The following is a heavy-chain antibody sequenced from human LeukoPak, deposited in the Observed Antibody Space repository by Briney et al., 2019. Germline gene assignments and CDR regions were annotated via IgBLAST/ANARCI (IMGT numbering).Heavy chain of an antibody. D-gene: IGHD3-9*01. CDR3: ARGPHYDVLTGYYASHFDY. CDR1: GYSFTGYW. CDR2: IYPGDSDT. J-gene: IGHJ4*02. V-gene: IGHV5-51*01. Sequence: KISCKGSGYSFTGYWIGWVRQMPGKGLEWMGVIYPGDSDTRYSPSFQGQVTISVDKSTSTAYLQWISLRASDTAMYYCARGPHYDVLTGYYASHFDYWGQGTLVSVSS.